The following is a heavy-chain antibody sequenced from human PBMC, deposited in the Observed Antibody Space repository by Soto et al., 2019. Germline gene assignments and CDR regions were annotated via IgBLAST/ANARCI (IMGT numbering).Heavy chain of an antibody. J-gene: IGHJ6*02. CDR3: ARSAGAALPAAPTEGYYYYGMDV. CDR2: IIPIFGTA. D-gene: IGHD2-2*01. CDR1: GYTFTSYA. Sequence: ASVKVSCKASGYTFTSYAISWVRQAPGQGLEWMGGIIPIFGTANYAQKFQGRVTITADESTSTAYMELSSLRSEDTAVYYCARSAGAALPAAPTEGYYYYGMDVWGQGTTVTVSS. V-gene: IGHV1-69*13.